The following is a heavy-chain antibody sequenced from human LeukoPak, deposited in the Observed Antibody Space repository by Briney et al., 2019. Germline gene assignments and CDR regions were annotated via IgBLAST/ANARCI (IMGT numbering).Heavy chain of an antibody. Sequence: ASVKVSCKASGYTFTGYYMHWVRQAPGQGLEWMGRINPNSGGTNYAQKFQGRVTMTRDTSISTAYMELSRLRSDDTAVYYCARDASTLRVFDYWGQGTLVTVSS. J-gene: IGHJ4*02. CDR3: ARDASTLRVFDY. D-gene: IGHD2-15*01. CDR1: GYTFTGYY. V-gene: IGHV1-2*06. CDR2: INPNSGGT.